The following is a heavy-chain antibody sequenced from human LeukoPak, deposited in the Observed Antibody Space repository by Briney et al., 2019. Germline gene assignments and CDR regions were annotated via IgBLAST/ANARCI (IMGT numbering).Heavy chain of an antibody. CDR3: TREVGATKYFDY. Sequence: RRSLRLSCAASGFTFSGSAMHWVRQASGKGLEWVGRIRSKANSYATAYAASVKGRFTISRDDSKNTAYLQMNSLKTEDTAVYYCTREVGATKYFDYWGQGTLVTVSS. V-gene: IGHV3-73*01. J-gene: IGHJ4*02. CDR1: GFTFSGSA. CDR2: IRSKANSYAT. D-gene: IGHD1-26*01.